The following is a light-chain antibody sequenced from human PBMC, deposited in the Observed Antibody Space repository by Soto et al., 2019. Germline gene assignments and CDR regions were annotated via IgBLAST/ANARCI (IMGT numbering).Light chain of an antibody. J-gene: IGLJ2*01. V-gene: IGLV1-40*01. CDR1: SSNNGAGYD. Sequence: QSVLTQPPSVSGAPGQRVTISCTGSSSNNGAGYDVHWYQQLPGTAPKLLIYGNSNRPSGVPDRFFCSESGTSASLAITVLQAEDEADSYCQSYDSSLSGAGVFGGGTKLTVL. CDR2: GNS. CDR3: QSYDSSLSGAGV.